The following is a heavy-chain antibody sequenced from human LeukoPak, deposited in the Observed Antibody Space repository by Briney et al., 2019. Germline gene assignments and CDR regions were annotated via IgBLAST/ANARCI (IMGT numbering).Heavy chain of an antibody. CDR2: IYYSGST. Sequence: PSETLSLTCTVSGGSISSGDYYWSWIRQPPGKGLEWIGYIYYSGSTYYNPSLKSRVIISVDTSKNQFSLKLSSVTAADTAVYYCARGNIVVVPAAHGQGQNWYFDLWGRGTLVTVSS. CDR1: GGSISSGDYY. D-gene: IGHD2-2*01. CDR3: ARGNIVVVPAAHGQGQNWYFDL. V-gene: IGHV4-30-4*08. J-gene: IGHJ2*01.